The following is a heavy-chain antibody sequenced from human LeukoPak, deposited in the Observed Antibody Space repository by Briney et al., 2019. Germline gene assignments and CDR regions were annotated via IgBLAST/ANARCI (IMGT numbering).Heavy chain of an antibody. CDR2: ISAYNGNT. V-gene: IGHV1-18*01. CDR1: GYTFTSYG. D-gene: IGHD3-9*01. J-gene: IGHJ4*02. CDR3: ARVVGEDRYFDWEPCYFDY. Sequence: GASVKVSCKASGYTFTSYGISWVRQAPGQELEWMGWISAYNGNTNYAQKLQGRVTMTTDTSTSTAYMELRSLRSDDTAVYYCARVVGEDRYFDWEPCYFDYWGQGTLVTVSS.